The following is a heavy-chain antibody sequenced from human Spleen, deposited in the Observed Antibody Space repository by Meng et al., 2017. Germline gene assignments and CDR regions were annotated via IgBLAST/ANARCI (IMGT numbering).Heavy chain of an antibody. CDR3: VRAKPGIDY. V-gene: IGHV5-51*01. Sequence: GGSLRLSCKGSGYDFTAYWIGWVRQMPGKGLEWMGIISPDDSDTTYSPSFQGRVSISADRSIDTAYLQWSSLKASDSAMYYCVRAKPGIDYWGQGTLVTVSS. CDR1: GYDFTAYW. D-gene: IGHD1-26*01. J-gene: IGHJ4*02. CDR2: ISPDDSDT.